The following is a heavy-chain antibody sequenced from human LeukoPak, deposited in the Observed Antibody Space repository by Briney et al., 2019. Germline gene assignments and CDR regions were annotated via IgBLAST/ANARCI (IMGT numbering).Heavy chain of an antibody. CDR2: IWYDGSNK. D-gene: IGHD3-3*01. J-gene: IGHJ6*03. V-gene: IGHV3-33*01. Sequence: GGSLRLSCAASGFTFSSYGMHWVRQAPGKGLEWVAVIWYDGSNKYYADSVKGRFTISRENSQNKLYLQMHSLRAEDTAVYYCARMYDFWSGYSRYYYYYMDVWGKGTTVTVSS. CDR1: GFTFSSYG. CDR3: ARMYDFWSGYSRYYYYYMDV.